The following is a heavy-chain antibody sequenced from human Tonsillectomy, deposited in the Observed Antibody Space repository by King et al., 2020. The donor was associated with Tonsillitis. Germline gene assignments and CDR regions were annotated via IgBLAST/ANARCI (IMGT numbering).Heavy chain of an antibody. J-gene: IGHJ4*02. CDR2: ITTYNGNT. D-gene: IGHD1-26*01. Sequence: VQLVESGAEVKKPGASVKVSCKASGYTFYNYGITWVRQAPGEGLEWMGWITTYNGNTNYAQKFQGRVTMTTDTSTSTAYMELRSLRSDDTAVFFCARVLPLMGAGDQMYFDYWGQGTLVTVSS. CDR1: GYTFYNYG. V-gene: IGHV1-18*01. CDR3: ARVLPLMGAGDQMYFDY.